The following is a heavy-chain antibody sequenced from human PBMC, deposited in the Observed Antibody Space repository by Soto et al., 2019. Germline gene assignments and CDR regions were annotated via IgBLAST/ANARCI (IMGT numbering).Heavy chain of an antibody. J-gene: IGHJ4*02. CDR3: ATLGARLVQRGPSDY. Sequence: PSETLSLTCAVYGGSFSGYYWSWIRQPPGKGLEWIGEINHSGSTNYNPSLKSRVTISVDTSKNQFSLKLSSVTAADTAVYYCATLGARLVQRGPSDYWGQGTLVTVSS. V-gene: IGHV4-34*01. CDR1: GGSFSGYY. CDR2: INHSGST. D-gene: IGHD3-10*01.